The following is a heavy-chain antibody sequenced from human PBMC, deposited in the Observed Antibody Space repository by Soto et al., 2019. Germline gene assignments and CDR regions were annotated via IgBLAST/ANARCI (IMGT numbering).Heavy chain of an antibody. Sequence: EVRLLESGGGLAQPGGSRRLSCAASGFTFSSSPMNWVRQPPGKGLEWVSSIRVGGGDTFYADSVRGRFTVSRDISRNTLYLQMNSLRAEDTAIYYCAKCSVGTVRTSGWCNWFDPWGQGTLVTVSS. CDR3: AKCSVGTVRTSGWCNWFDP. CDR2: IRVGGGDT. V-gene: IGHV3-23*01. CDR1: GFTFSSSP. D-gene: IGHD6-19*01. J-gene: IGHJ5*02.